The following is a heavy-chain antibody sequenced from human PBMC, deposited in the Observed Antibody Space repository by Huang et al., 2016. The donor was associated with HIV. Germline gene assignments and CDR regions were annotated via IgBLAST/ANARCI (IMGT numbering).Heavy chain of an antibody. D-gene: IGHD6-13*01. CDR3: VKERGSSRARSSFDF. V-gene: IGHV3-30*02. CDR1: GFPFSACG. J-gene: IGHJ3*01. Sequence: QVRLVESGGGVVQPGASLTLSCSASGFPFSACGRDWVRQAPGKGLEWVSFIRYDGNNDYLRGSVKGRFTISRDNSNNTLYLRMNSLRPEDTAVYYCVKERGSSRARSSFDFWGQGTSVIVSS. CDR2: IRYDGNND.